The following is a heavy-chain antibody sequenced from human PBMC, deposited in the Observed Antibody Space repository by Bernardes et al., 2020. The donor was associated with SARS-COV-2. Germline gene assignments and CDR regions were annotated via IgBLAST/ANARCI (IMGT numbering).Heavy chain of an antibody. V-gene: IGHV3-23*01. D-gene: IGHD3-16*01. CDR3: AKDRVGDRVPHDAFDI. CDR1: GFTFSSHA. CDR2: ISGSGIT. J-gene: IGHJ3*02. Sequence: VGSLILSCEASGFTFSSHAMSWVRQAPGKGLEWVSSISGSGITYYVDSVKGRFTISRDNSKNHLNLQLNSLRAGDTAVYYCAKDRVGDRVPHDAFDIWGQGTMVTGSS.